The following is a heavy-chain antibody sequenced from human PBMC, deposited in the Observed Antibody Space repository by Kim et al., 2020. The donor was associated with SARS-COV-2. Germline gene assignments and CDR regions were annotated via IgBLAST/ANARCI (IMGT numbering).Heavy chain of an antibody. CDR3: ARGTETTDY. J-gene: IGHJ4*02. V-gene: IGHV3-48*03. CDR1: GFTFSSYE. D-gene: IGHD4-17*01. CDR2: ISSSGSTI. Sequence: GGSLRLSCAASGFTFSSYEMNWVRQAPGKGLEWVSYISSSGSTIYYADSVKDRFTISRDNAKNSLYLQMNSLRAEDTAVYYCARGTETTDYWGQGTLVTVSS.